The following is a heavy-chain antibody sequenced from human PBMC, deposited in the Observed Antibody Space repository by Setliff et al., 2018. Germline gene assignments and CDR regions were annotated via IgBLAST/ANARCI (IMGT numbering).Heavy chain of an antibody. CDR1: GFTFSSYS. J-gene: IGHJ4*02. Sequence: PGGSLRLSCAASGFTFSSYSMNWVRQAPGKGLEWIGHIYTSGSTNYNPSLKSRVTISVDTSKNQFSLRLTSVTAADTAIYYCARVRNTQNGFFDYWSQGTLVTVSS. CDR2: IYTSGST. D-gene: IGHD1-1*01. CDR3: ARVRNTQNGFFDY. V-gene: IGHV4-4*08.